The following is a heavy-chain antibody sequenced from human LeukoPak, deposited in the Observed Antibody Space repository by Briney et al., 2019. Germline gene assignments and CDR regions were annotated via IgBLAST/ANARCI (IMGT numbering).Heavy chain of an antibody. V-gene: IGHV3-7*01. J-gene: IGHJ4*02. CDR3: VRDSDVHCSGGSCTNFDY. D-gene: IGHD2-15*01. CDR2: IKQDGSER. Sequence: PGGALRLSCAASGFTFSTYWMSWVRQVPGKGLEWVANIKQDGSERNYVDSVKGRLTISRDNAKNSLYLQMNSLRAEDTAIYYCVRDSDVHCSGGSCTNFDYWGQGTLVTVSS. CDR1: GFTFSTYW.